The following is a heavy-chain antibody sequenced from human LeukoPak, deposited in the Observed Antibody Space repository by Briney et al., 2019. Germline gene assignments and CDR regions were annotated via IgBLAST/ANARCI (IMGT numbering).Heavy chain of an antibody. CDR3: AAFCASTSCLGHVFDV. Sequence: SETLSLTRSVSGGSITSPTYYWAWIRQSAEKGLQYLGRLFASGNYNYNPSLKGRAAMSVDTSKSQISLKLTSVTGADTAMYYCAAFCASTSCLGHVFDVWGHGTMVTVSS. V-gene: IGHV4-61*02. CDR1: GGSITSPTYY. J-gene: IGHJ3*01. D-gene: IGHD2-21*01. CDR2: LFASGNY.